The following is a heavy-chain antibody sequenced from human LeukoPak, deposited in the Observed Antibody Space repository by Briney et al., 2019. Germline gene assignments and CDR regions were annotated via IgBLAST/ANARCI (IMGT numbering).Heavy chain of an antibody. CDR1: GGSISSSSYY. V-gene: IGHV4-39*07. J-gene: IGHJ6*03. CDR2: IYYSGST. Sequence: SETLSLTCTVSGGSISSSSYYWGWIRQPPGKGLEWIGSIYYSGSTYYNPSLKSRVTISVDTSKNQFSLKLSSVTAADTAVYYCARVPGIAAAGRRVYYYYYMDVWGKGTTVTVSS. CDR3: ARVPGIAAAGRRVYYYYYMDV. D-gene: IGHD6-13*01.